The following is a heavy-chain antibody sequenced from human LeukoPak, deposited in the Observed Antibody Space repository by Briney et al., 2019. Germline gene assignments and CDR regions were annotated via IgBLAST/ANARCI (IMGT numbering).Heavy chain of an antibody. D-gene: IGHD5-24*01. Sequence: ASVEVSCKASGDTFTSYYMHWVRQAPGQGLEWMGIINPSGGSTSYAQKFQGRVTMTRDMSTSTVYMELSSLRSEDTAVYYCASAATINPKGSFDYWGRGTLVTVSS. V-gene: IGHV1-46*01. J-gene: IGHJ4*02. CDR2: INPSGGST. CDR1: GDTFTSYY. CDR3: ASAATINPKGSFDY.